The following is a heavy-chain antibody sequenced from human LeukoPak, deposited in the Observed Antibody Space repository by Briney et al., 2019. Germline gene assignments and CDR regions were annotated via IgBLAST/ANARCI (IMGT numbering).Heavy chain of an antibody. CDR2: ISGSGGST. CDR1: GFTFSSYA. CDR3: AKDGLWFGELSPSDY. Sequence: GGSLRLSCTASGFTFSSYAMSWVRQAPGKGLEWVSAISGSGGSTYYADSVKGRFTISRDNSKNTLYLQMNSLRAEDTAVYYCAKDGLWFGELSPSDYWGQGTLVTVSS. D-gene: IGHD3-10*01. V-gene: IGHV3-23*01. J-gene: IGHJ4*02.